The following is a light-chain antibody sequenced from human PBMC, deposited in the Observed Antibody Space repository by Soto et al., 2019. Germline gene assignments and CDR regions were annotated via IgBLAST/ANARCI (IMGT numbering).Light chain of an antibody. CDR3: CSFAGGSTYV. Sequence: QSALTQPASMSGSPGQSITLSCTGTSSDVGSYNLVSWYQQHPGKAPKLMISEGGKRPSGVSNRFSGSKSGNTASLTSSGIQAEDEADYYCCSFAGGSTYVFGTGTKLTVL. J-gene: IGLJ1*01. CDR1: SSDVGSYNL. CDR2: EGG. V-gene: IGLV2-23*01.